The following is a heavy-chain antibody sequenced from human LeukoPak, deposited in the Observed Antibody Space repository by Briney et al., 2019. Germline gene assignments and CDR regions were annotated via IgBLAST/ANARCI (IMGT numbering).Heavy chain of an antibody. CDR2: ISDDGSNK. CDR3: AKGKRTFTYGPPDY. D-gene: IGHD3-10*01. Sequence: GTSLRLSCVASGFSFSNNAMHWVRQAPGKGLEWVAVISDDGSNKYYVDSVKGRFAISRDNSINTLYLQVNSLRLEDTAVYYCAKGKRTFTYGPPDYWGQGTLVTVSS. CDR1: GFSFSNNA. J-gene: IGHJ4*02. V-gene: IGHV3-30*18.